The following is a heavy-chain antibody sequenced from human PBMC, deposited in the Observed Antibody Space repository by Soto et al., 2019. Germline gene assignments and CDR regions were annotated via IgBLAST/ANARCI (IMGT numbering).Heavy chain of an antibody. CDR1: GFTVSSNY. Sequence: EVQLVESGGGLVQPGGSLRLSCAASGFTVSSNYMSWVRQAPGKGLEWVSVIYSGGSTYYADSVKGRFTISRDNSKNTLYLQMKRLRAADTAVYDCAREWRSSWYASYYGIDVWGQGTTVTVSS. J-gene: IGHJ6*02. V-gene: IGHV3-66*01. D-gene: IGHD6-13*01. CDR2: IYSGGST. CDR3: AREWRSSWYASYYGIDV.